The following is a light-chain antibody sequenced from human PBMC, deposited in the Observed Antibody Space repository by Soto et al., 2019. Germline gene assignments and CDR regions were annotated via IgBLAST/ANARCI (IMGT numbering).Light chain of an antibody. CDR3: QQYEKYST. CDR2: DAS. V-gene: IGKV1-5*01. Sequence: IQMTQSPSTLSASVGDTVTISCRASQAISVSLAWYRQKPGKAPNLLIYDASTLQEGVPSRCSGSGSGTEFTLTVTRHQPDDFATYFCQQYEKYSTFGHGTKVDVK. J-gene: IGKJ1*01. CDR1: QAISVS.